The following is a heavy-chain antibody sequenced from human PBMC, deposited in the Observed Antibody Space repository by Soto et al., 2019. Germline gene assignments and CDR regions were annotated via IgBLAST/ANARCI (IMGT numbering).Heavy chain of an antibody. V-gene: IGHV1-18*01. Sequence: GASVKVSCKASGYTFTSYGISWVRQAPGQGLEWMGWISAYNGNTNYAQKLQGRVTMTTDTSTSTAYMELRSLRSDDTAVYYCARDLGYSGSSPDAFDIWGQGTMVTVSS. CDR1: GYTFTSYG. D-gene: IGHD6-6*01. CDR3: ARDLGYSGSSPDAFDI. J-gene: IGHJ3*02. CDR2: ISAYNGNT.